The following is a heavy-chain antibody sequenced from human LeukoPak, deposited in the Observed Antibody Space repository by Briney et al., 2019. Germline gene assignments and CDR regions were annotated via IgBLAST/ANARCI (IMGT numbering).Heavy chain of an antibody. Sequence: GSSVKVSCKASGGTFSSYAISWVRQSPGQGLEWMGGIIPIFGTANYAQKFQGRVTITADESTSTAYMELSSLRSEDTAVYYCARALPLTIFGVVSWFDPWGQGTLVTVSS. V-gene: IGHV1-69*01. J-gene: IGHJ5*02. D-gene: IGHD3-3*01. CDR1: GGTFSSYA. CDR2: IIPIFGTA. CDR3: ARALPLTIFGVVSWFDP.